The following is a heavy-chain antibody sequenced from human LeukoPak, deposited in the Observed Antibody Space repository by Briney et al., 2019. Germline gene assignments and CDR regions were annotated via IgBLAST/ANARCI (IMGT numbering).Heavy chain of an antibody. V-gene: IGHV4-61*02. CDR3: ARGRCSSTGCYGELWFDP. CDR2: IYTSGST. CDR1: GGSISSGSYY. Sequence: SQTLSLTCTVSGGSISSGSYYWSWIRQPAGKGLEWIGRIYTSGSTNYHPSLKSRVTISVDTSNNQFSLKLSSVTAADTAVYYCARGRCSSTGCYGELWFDPWGQGTLDTVSS. J-gene: IGHJ5*02. D-gene: IGHD2-2*01.